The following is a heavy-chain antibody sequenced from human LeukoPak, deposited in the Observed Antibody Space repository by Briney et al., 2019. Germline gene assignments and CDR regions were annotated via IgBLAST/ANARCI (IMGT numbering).Heavy chain of an antibody. J-gene: IGHJ5*02. CDR3: ARDFSFSNYWFDP. CDR1: GGTFSSYA. Sequence: ASVKVSCKASGGTFSSYAISWVRQAPGQGLEWMGGIIPIFGTANYAQKFQGRVTITADESTSTAYMELSSLRSEDTAVYYCARDFSFSNYWFDPWGQGTLVTVSS. V-gene: IGHV1-69*13. D-gene: IGHD4-11*01. CDR2: IIPIFGTA.